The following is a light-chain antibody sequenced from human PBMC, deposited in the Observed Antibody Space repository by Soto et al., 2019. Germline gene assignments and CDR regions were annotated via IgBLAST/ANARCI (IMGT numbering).Light chain of an antibody. Sequence: EIVLTQSPGTLSVSPGDRVTLSCRASQSFDINLAWYQQRAGQAPRLLVYGASTKATDMPGRFSGRGSGTEFTLTINNLQSEDFAVYYCQQYRNWPRTFGQGTKVDIK. CDR2: GAS. V-gene: IGKV3-15*01. CDR3: QQYRNWPRT. CDR1: QSFDIN. J-gene: IGKJ1*01.